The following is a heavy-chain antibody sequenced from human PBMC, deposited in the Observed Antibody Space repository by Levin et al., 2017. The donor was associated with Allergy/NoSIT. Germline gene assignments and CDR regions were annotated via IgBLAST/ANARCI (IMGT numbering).Heavy chain of an antibody. V-gene: IGHV3-74*01. D-gene: IGHD2-2*01. Sequence: GESLKISCAASGFTFSPYYMHWVRQAPGKGLAWVSNIHSDTTITNYADSVKGRFTISRDNAKNTLYLQMNSLRAEDTAVYYCVRGGCSSTSCLDYWGQGTLVTVSS. CDR1: GFTFSPYY. J-gene: IGHJ4*02. CDR3: VRGGCSSTSCLDY. CDR2: IHSDTTIT.